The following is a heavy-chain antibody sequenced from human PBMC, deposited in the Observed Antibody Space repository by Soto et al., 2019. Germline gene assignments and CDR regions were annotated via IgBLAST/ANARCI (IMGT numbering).Heavy chain of an antibody. D-gene: IGHD4-4*01. V-gene: IGHV4-61*01. Sequence: QVQLQESGPGLVKPSETLFLTCSVSGDSVTSGNYYWSWIRQPPGKGLEWIGYIYDSGITTYNPSLNTRGTISADTSNNQFPLKLTSVTAADTAIYYCARDYGPSHGEYGNYRNYGWGMDVWGQGTTVTISS. J-gene: IGHJ6*02. CDR2: IYDSGIT. CDR3: ARDYGPSHGEYGNYRNYGWGMDV. CDR1: GDSVTSGNYY.